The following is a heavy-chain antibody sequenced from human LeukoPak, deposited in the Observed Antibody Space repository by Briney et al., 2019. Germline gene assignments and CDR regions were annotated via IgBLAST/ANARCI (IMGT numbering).Heavy chain of an antibody. V-gene: IGHV3-48*01. Sequence: PGGSLRLSCAASGFTFSSYGMNWVRQAPGTGLEWVSYVSPSSSSIYYADSVKGRFTISRDNAKNSLYLQMNSLRAEDTAVYYCAREHTPYGSGCTAAYWGQETLVTVSS. D-gene: IGHD6-19*01. CDR3: AREHTPYGSGCTAAY. CDR1: GFTFSSYG. J-gene: IGHJ4*02. CDR2: VSPSSSSI.